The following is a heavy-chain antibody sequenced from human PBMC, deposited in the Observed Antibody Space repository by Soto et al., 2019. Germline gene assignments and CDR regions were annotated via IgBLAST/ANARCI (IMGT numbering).Heavy chain of an antibody. CDR2: ISAYNGNT. D-gene: IGHD3-10*01. Sequence: ASVKVSCKASGYTLTSYGISWVRQAPGQGLEWMGWISAYNGNTNYAQKLQGRVTMTTDTSTSTAYMELRSLRSDDTAVYYCARDVWFGELLGDYYYYYGMDVWGQGTTVTVSS. CDR3: ARDVWFGELLGDYYYYYGMDV. V-gene: IGHV1-18*01. J-gene: IGHJ6*02. CDR1: GYTLTSYG.